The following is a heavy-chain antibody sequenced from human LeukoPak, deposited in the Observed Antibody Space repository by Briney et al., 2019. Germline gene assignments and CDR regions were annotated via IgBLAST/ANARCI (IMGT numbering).Heavy chain of an antibody. CDR1: GGSISSYY. CDR3: ARRPDYGDSIRSPGAFDI. V-gene: IGHV4-4*07. Sequence: PSETLSLTCTVSGGSISSYYWSWIRQPAGKGLEWIGRIYTSGSTNYNPSLKSRVTMSVDTSKNRFSLKVSSVTAADTAVYYCARRPDYGDSIRSPGAFDIWGQGTMVTVSS. CDR2: IYTSGST. D-gene: IGHD4-17*01. J-gene: IGHJ3*02.